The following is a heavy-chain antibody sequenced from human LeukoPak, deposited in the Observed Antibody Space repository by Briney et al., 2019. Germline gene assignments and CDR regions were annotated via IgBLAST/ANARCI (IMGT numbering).Heavy chain of an antibody. CDR3: ARGGNPLFGS. J-gene: IGHJ4*02. CDR1: GGSISSYY. V-gene: IGHV4-4*09. CDR2: IYTSGTT. D-gene: IGHD4-23*01. Sequence: SETLSLTCTVAGGSISSYYWSWIRQPPGKGLEWIGYIYTSGTTNYNPSLKSRVTISVDTSKNQFSLKLSSVTAADTAVYYCARGGNPLFGSWGQGTLVIVSS.